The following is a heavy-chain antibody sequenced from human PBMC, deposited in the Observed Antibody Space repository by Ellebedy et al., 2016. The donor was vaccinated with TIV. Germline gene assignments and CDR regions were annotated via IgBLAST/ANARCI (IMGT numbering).Heavy chain of an antibody. Sequence: ASVKVSXXASGYSFTGYYMHWVRQAPGQGLEWMGWINPNTDDTNYAQKFQGRVTMTRDTSISTAYMDLTSLRSDDTAVYYCARASGNWYFDLWGRGTLVTVFS. V-gene: IGHV1-2*02. D-gene: IGHD3-10*01. CDR3: ARASGNWYFDL. J-gene: IGHJ2*01. CDR2: INPNTDDT. CDR1: GYSFTGYY.